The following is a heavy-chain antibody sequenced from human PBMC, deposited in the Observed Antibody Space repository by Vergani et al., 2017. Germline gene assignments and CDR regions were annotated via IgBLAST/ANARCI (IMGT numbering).Heavy chain of an antibody. Sequence: QVQLVESGGGLVKPGGSLRLSCAASGFTFSDYYMSWLRQAPGKGLEWVSYISSSSSYTNYADSVKGRFTISRDNAKNSLYLQMNSLRAEDTAVYYCARDGKYYYDSSGKDWGQGTLVTVSS. J-gene: IGHJ4*02. CDR2: ISSSSSYT. CDR3: ARDGKYYYDSSGKD. V-gene: IGHV3-11*05. CDR1: GFTFSDYY. D-gene: IGHD3-22*01.